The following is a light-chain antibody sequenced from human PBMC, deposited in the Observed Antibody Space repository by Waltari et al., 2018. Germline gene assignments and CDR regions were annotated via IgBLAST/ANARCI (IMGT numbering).Light chain of an antibody. CDR3: QSYYSSLSGSV. Sequence: QSVLTQPPSVSGAPGQRVTISCTGSSSSIGAGYDVNWYQQLPGTAPKLLIYGNNNRPSGVPDRFSGSKSGPSASLAITGLRAEDEADYYCQSYYSSLSGSVFGGGTILTVL. V-gene: IGLV1-40*01. CDR2: GNN. J-gene: IGLJ2*01. CDR1: SSSIGAGYD.